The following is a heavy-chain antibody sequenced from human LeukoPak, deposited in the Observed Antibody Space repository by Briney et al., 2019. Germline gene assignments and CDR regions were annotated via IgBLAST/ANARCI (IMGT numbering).Heavy chain of an antibody. CDR3: ARGWYDEGVLGYFQH. J-gene: IGHJ1*01. V-gene: IGHV1-8*02. CDR1: GYTFTSYD. D-gene: IGHD1-1*01. CDR2: MNPNSGNT. Sequence: ASVKVSCKASGYTFTSYDINWVRQATGQGLEWMGWMNPNSGNTGYAQKFQGRVTMTRNTSISTAYMELSSLRSEDTAVYYCARGWYDEGVLGYFQHWGQGTLVTVSS.